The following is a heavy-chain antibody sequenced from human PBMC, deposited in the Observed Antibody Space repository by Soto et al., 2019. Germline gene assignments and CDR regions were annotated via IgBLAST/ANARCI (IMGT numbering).Heavy chain of an antibody. J-gene: IGHJ5*02. Sequence: QVQLVQSGAEVKKPGASVKVSCKASGYTFTDYFIHWVRQAPGQGFEWMGWINPKSRGPNYAQKFQGRVTMTRDTSNSTAYMELRGLRSDDTAVYYCARVTLKAGNWFDPWGQGTLVTVSS. V-gene: IGHV1-2*02. CDR1: GYTFTDYF. CDR3: ARVTLKAGNWFDP. CDR2: INPKSRGP.